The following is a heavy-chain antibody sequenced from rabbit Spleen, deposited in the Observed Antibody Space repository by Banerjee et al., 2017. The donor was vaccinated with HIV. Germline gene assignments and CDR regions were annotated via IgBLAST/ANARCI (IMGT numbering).Heavy chain of an antibody. D-gene: IGHD2-1*01. J-gene: IGHJ4*01. Sequence: QSLQESGGGLFQPGASLTLTCTASGFSFSASDWIYWVRQAPGKGLEWIGYIDPVFGTTYYASWATGRFTISKTSSTTVTLQMTSLTAADTATYFCARGSATMTLVITGYYFTLWGPGTLVTVS. CDR3: ARGSATMTLVITGYYFTL. CDR1: GFSFSASDW. V-gene: IGHV1S40*01. CDR2: IDPVFGTT.